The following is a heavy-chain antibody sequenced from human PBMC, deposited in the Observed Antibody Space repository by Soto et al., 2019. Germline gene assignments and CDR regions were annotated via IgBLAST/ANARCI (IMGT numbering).Heavy chain of an antibody. J-gene: IGHJ2*01. CDR1: GFTFSSYW. D-gene: IGHD3-10*01. CDR3: ARNLVYYYGSAWYFDL. Sequence: PGGSLRLSCAASGFTFSSYWVSWVRQAPGKGLEWVANIKQDGSEKYYVDSVKGRFTISRDNAKNSLYLQMNSLRAEDTAVYYCARNLVYYYGSAWYFDLWGRGTLVTVSS. V-gene: IGHV3-7*03. CDR2: IKQDGSEK.